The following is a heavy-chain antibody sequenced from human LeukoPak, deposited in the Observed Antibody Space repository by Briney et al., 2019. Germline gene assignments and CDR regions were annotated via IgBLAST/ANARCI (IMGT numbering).Heavy chain of an antibody. J-gene: IGHJ6*03. CDR3: AREAALLYYMDV. CDR2: ISYAATDK. CDR1: GFTFSNYA. D-gene: IGHD6-25*01. V-gene: IGHV3-30*04. Sequence: PGGSLRLSCAASGFTFSNYAMHWVRQAPGKGLEWVAVISYAATDKYYADSVEGRITISRDNSKNTLSLQINSLRAEDTAVYYCAREAALLYYMDVWGKGTTVTVSS.